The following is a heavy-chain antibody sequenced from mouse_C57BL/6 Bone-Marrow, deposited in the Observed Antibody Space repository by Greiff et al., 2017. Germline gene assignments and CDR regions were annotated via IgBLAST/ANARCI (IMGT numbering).Heavy chain of an antibody. Sequence: VQRVESGPGLVAPSPSLSITCTVSGFSLTSYAISWVRQPPGKGLEWLGVIWPGGGKTYNADLKYRLSINKDNTKSQVFLKMNRLQTDDTARYYCARSLRGSSLYYYAMDYWGQGTSVTVSS. CDR1: GFSLTSYA. V-gene: IGHV2-9-1*01. J-gene: IGHJ4*01. CDR3: ARSLRGSSLYYYAMDY. D-gene: IGHD1-1*01. CDR2: IWPGGGK.